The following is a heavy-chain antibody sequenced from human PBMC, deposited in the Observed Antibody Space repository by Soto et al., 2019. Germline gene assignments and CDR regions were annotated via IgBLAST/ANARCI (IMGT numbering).Heavy chain of an antibody. J-gene: IGHJ4*02. CDR1: GGSISSYY. D-gene: IGHD3-22*01. CDR2: IYYSGST. CDR3: ARDNGREQYYDSSGYWYYFDY. V-gene: IGHV4-59*01. Sequence: SETLSLTCTVSGGSISSYYWSWIRQPPGKGLEWIGYIYYSGSTNYNPSLKSRVTISVDTSKNQFSLKLSSVTAADTAVYYCARDNGREQYYDSSGYWYYFDYWGQGTLVTVS.